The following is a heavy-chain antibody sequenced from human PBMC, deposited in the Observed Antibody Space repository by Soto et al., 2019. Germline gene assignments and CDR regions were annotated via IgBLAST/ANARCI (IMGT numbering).Heavy chain of an antibody. D-gene: IGHD3-10*01. Sequence: IQQPPGKGLEWIGSIYHSGSTYYNLSLKRRVTISSDASKNQISLKLSSVTAADTAVYYCARGGQGDAPDHHFFGSWALGTPVTV. CDR2: IYHSGST. J-gene: IGHJ4*02. CDR3: ARGGQGDAPDHHFFGS. V-gene: IGHV4-38-2*02.